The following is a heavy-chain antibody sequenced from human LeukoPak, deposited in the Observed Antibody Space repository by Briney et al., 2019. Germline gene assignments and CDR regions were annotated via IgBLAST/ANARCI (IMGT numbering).Heavy chain of an antibody. D-gene: IGHD2-2*01. J-gene: IGHJ4*02. CDR2: INHSGST. Sequence: SETLSLTCAVYGGSFSGYYWSWIRQPPGKGLEWIGEINHSGSTNYNPSLKSRVTISVDTSKNQFSLKLSSVTAADTAVYYCARLGYCSSTSCYPLFDYWGQGTLVTVSS. CDR1: GGSFSGYY. V-gene: IGHV4-34*01. CDR3: ARLGYCSSTSCYPLFDY.